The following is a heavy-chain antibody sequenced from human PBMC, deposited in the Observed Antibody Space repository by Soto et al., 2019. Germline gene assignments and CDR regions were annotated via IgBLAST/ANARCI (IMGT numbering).Heavy chain of an antibody. V-gene: IGHV4-34*01. CDR1: GGSFSGYY. J-gene: IGHJ1*01. Sequence: XGTLSLTCAVYGGSFSGYYWSWIRQPAGKGLEWIGEINHSGSTNYNPSLKSRVTISVDTSKNQFSLKLSSVTAADTAVYYCAREAAAAGTPTRYFQHWGQGTLVTVS. CDR3: AREAAAAGTPTRYFQH. CDR2: INHSGST. D-gene: IGHD6-13*01.